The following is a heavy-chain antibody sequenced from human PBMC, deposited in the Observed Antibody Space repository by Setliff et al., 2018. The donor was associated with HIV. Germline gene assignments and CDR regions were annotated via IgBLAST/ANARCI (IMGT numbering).Heavy chain of an antibody. V-gene: IGHV1-2*02. CDR3: AKDAAAGTNEWFDP. D-gene: IGHD6-13*01. CDR2: INPISGGT. J-gene: IGHJ5*02. CDR1: GYTFTSYY. Sequence: GASVKVSCKASGYTFTSYYMHWVRQAPGQGLEWMGWINPISGGTNYAQKFQGRVTMTRDTSISTAYLELSRLRSDDTAVYYCAKDAAAGTNEWFDPWGQGTPVTVSS.